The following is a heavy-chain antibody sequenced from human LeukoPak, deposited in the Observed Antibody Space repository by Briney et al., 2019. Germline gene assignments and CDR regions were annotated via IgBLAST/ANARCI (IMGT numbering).Heavy chain of an antibody. V-gene: IGHV1-18*01. Sequence: GASVKVSCKASGYTFTSYGISWVRQAPGQGLEWMGWISAYNGNTNYAQKFQGRVTMTRDTSISTAYMELSRLRSDDTAVYYCARERLGLSRGSSWYRNWFDPWGQGTLVTVSS. CDR3: ARERLGLSRGSSWYRNWFDP. D-gene: IGHD6-13*01. CDR2: ISAYNGNT. CDR1: GYTFTSYG. J-gene: IGHJ5*02.